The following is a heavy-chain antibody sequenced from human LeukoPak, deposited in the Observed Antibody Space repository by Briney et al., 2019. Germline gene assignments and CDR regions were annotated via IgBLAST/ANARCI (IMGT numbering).Heavy chain of an antibody. J-gene: IGHJ3*02. Sequence: PGGSLRLSCAASGFTFSSYSMNWVRQAPGKGLEWVSSIRYSSSYIYCADSVKGRFTISRHNAKNSPYLQMNSLRAEYTAGYYCAKDMRAYYVSSDYGRPGAIDIWAKGQWSPSLQ. V-gene: IGHV3-21*01. CDR1: GFTFSSYS. D-gene: IGHD3-22*01. CDR3: AKDMRAYYVSSDYGRPGAIDI. CDR2: IRYSSSYI.